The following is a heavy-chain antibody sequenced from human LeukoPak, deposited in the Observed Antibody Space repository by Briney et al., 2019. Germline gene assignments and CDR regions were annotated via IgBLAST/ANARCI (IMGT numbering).Heavy chain of an antibody. J-gene: IGHJ4*02. V-gene: IGHV4-59*08. CDR2: IYYSGST. Sequence: SETLSLTCTVSGGSISSYYWSWIRQPPGKGLEWIGYIYYSGSTNYNPSLKSRVTISVDTSKNQFSLKLSSVTAADTAVYYCARQVAIGVWGTRYYFDYWGQGTLVTVSS. CDR1: GGSISSYY. D-gene: IGHD3-16*01. CDR3: ARQVAIGVWGTRYYFDY.